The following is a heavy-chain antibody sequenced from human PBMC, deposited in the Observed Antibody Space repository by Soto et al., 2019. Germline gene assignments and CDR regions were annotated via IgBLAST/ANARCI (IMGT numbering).Heavy chain of an antibody. J-gene: IGHJ6*02. Sequence: SETLCLTCAVSGGSISSGGYSWSWIRQPPGKGLEWIGYIYHSGSTYYNPSLKSRVTISVDRSKNQFSLKLSSVTAADTAVYYCARVTGDYYYYGMDVWGQGTTVTVS. CDR3: ARVTGDYYYYGMDV. D-gene: IGHD3-10*01. CDR2: IYHSGST. CDR1: GGSISSGGYS. V-gene: IGHV4-30-2*01.